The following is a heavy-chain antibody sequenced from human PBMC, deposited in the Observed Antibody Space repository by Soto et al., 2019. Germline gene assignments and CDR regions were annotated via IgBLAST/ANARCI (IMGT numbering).Heavy chain of an antibody. V-gene: IGHV1-46*03. Sequence: ASVKVSCKASGYTFTSYYMHWVRQAPGQGLEWMGIINPSGGSTSYAQKFQGRVTMTRGTSTSTVYMELSSLRSEDTAVYYCARGGDSSGWYVGGGYFQHWGQGTLVTVSS. D-gene: IGHD6-19*01. CDR2: INPSGGST. J-gene: IGHJ1*01. CDR1: GYTFTSYY. CDR3: ARGGDSSGWYVGGGYFQH.